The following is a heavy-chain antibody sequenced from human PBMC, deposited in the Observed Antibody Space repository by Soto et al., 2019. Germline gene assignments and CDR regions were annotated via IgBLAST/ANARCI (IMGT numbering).Heavy chain of an antibody. V-gene: IGHV3-30*18. Sequence: PGGSLRLSCQASGFNFDNYGMHWVRQAPGKGLEWVAVITYDGSNKYYADSVKGRFTISRDKSKNTLSLHLNTLKPEDTAVYHCAKDRVGGTFYTPLGFWGQGTLVTVSS. CDR3: AKDRVGGTFYTPLGF. J-gene: IGHJ4*02. D-gene: IGHD1-7*01. CDR1: GFNFDNYG. CDR2: ITYDGSNK.